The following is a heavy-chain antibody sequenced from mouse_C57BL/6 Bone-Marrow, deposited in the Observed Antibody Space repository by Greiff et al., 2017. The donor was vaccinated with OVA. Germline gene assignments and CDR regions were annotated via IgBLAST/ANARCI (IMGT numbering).Heavy chain of an antibody. CDR3: ARDPNWDVGFAY. V-gene: IGHV1-50*01. J-gene: IGHJ3*01. D-gene: IGHD4-1*01. CDR1: GYTFTSYW. Sequence: QVQLQQPGAELVKPGASVKLSCKASGYTFTSYWMQWVKQRPGQGLEWIGEIDPSDSYTNYNQKFKGKATLTVDTSSSTAYMQLSSLTSEDAAVYYCARDPNWDVGFAYWGRGTLVTVSA. CDR2: IDPSDSYT.